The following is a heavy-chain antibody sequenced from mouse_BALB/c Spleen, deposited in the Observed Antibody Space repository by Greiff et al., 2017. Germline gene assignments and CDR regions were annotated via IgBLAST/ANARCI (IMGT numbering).Heavy chain of an antibody. CDR3: ARSGSMVTTSGFAY. J-gene: IGHJ3*01. D-gene: IGHD2-1*01. CDR1: GFTFSSFG. Sequence: EVQVVESGGGLVQPGGSRKLSCAASGFTFSSFGMHWVRQAPEKGLEWVAYISSGSSTIYYADTVKGRFTISRDNPKNTLFLQMTSLRSEDTAMYYCARSGSMVTTSGFAYWGQGTLVTVSA. V-gene: IGHV5-17*02. CDR2: ISSGSSTI.